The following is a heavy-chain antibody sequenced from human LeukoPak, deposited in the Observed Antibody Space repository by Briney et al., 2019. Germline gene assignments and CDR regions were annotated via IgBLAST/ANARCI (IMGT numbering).Heavy chain of an antibody. Sequence: SGTLSLTSAVNGGSFSGYYWGGFRQPPGKGLDGMGGIYHSGSTYYNPSLKSRVTISVDTSKNQFSLKLSSVTAADTAVYYCARGPQQLVVYYYYYMDVWGKGTTVTVSS. CDR2: IYHSGST. CDR1: GGSFSGYY. CDR3: ARGPQQLVVYYYYYMDV. J-gene: IGHJ6*03. V-gene: IGHV4-34*01. D-gene: IGHD6-13*01.